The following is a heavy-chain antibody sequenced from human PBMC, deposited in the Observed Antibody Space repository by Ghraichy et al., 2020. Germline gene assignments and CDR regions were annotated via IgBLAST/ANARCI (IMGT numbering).Heavy chain of an antibody. CDR3: ASLPDRGGSYSTDY. Sequence: GGSLRLSCAASGFTVSSNYMSWVRQAPGKGLEWVSVIYSGGSTYYADSVKGRFTISRDNSKNTLYLQMNSLRAEDTAVYYCASLPDRGGSYSTDYWGQGTLVTVSS. V-gene: IGHV3-53*01. CDR2: IYSGGST. D-gene: IGHD1-26*01. J-gene: IGHJ4*02. CDR1: GFTVSSNY.